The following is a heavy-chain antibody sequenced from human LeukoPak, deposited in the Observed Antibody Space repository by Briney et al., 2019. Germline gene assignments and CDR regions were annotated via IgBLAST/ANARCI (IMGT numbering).Heavy chain of an antibody. CDR2: IKQDGSEK. CDR1: GFTFISYW. D-gene: IGHD6-13*01. Sequence: GGSLRLSCAASGFTFISYWMSWVRQAPGKGLEWVANIKQDGSEKYYVDSVKGRFTISRDNAKNTLYLQMNSLRAEDTAVYYCAREAVSSSWNNWYFDLWGRGTLVTVSS. J-gene: IGHJ2*01. CDR3: AREAVSSSWNNWYFDL. V-gene: IGHV3-7*01.